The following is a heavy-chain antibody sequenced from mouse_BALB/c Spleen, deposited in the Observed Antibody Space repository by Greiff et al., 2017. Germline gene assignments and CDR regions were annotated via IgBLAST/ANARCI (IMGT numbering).Heavy chain of an antibody. Sequence: EVHLVESGGDLVKPGGSLKLSCAASGFTFSSYGMSWVRQTPDKRLEWVATISSGGSYTYYPDSVKGRFTISRDNAKNTLYLQMSSLKSEDTAMYYCARHEDYDRAMDYWGQGTSVTVSS. D-gene: IGHD2-4*01. CDR3: ARHEDYDRAMDY. V-gene: IGHV5-6*01. CDR1: GFTFSSYG. CDR2: ISSGGSYT. J-gene: IGHJ4*01.